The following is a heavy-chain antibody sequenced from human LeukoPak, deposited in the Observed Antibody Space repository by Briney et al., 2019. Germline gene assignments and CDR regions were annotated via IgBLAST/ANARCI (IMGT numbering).Heavy chain of an antibody. Sequence: SETLSLTCTVSGGSISSYYWSWIRQPPGKGLEWIGYIYYSGSTNYNPSLKSRVTISVDTSKNQFSLKLSSVTAADTAVYYCARGGNIVVVPAEDWFDPWGQGTQVTVSS. V-gene: IGHV4-59*01. D-gene: IGHD2-2*01. CDR1: GGSISSYY. CDR2: IYYSGST. CDR3: ARGGNIVVVPAEDWFDP. J-gene: IGHJ5*02.